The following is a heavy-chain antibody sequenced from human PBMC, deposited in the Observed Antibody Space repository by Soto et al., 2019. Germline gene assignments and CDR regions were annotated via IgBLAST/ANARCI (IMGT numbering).Heavy chain of an antibody. CDR1: GYTFTSSD. CDR3: ARGPSLAARPGNYYYYMDV. J-gene: IGHJ6*03. V-gene: IGHV1-8*01. Sequence: ASVKVSCKASGYTFTSSDINWVRQATGQGLEWMGWMNPNSGNTGYAQKFQGRVTMTRNTSISTAYMELSSLRSEDTAVYYCARGPSLAARPGNYYYYMDVWGKGTTVTVSS. D-gene: IGHD6-6*01. CDR2: MNPNSGNT.